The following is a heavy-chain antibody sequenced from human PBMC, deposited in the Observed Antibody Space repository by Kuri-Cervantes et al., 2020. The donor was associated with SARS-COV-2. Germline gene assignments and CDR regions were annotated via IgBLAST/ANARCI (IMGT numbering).Heavy chain of an antibody. Sequence: ASVKVSCKVSGYTLTELSMHWVRQAPGKGLEWMGGFDPEDGETIYAQKFQGRVTMTEDTSTDTAYMELSSLRSEDTAVYYCARDMRTMVRGVTHNWFDPWGQGTLVTVSS. V-gene: IGHV1-24*01. D-gene: IGHD3-10*01. J-gene: IGHJ5*02. CDR3: ARDMRTMVRGVTHNWFDP. CDR1: GYTLTELS. CDR2: FDPEDGET.